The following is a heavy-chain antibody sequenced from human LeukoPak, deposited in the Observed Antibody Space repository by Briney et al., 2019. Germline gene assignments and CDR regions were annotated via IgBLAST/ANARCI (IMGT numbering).Heavy chain of an antibody. CDR2: IYHAGST. V-gene: IGHV4-38-2*02. CDR1: GYSISSGYY. D-gene: IGHD6-19*01. J-gene: IGHJ4*02. CDR3: ARGYNSGWYAY. Sequence: PSETLSLTCTVSGYSISSGYYWGWIRQSPGKGLEWIGSIYHAGSTFHNPSLKSRVTISVDTSKNQFSLKVNPVTAADTAVYYCARGYNSGWYAYWGQGTLVTVSS.